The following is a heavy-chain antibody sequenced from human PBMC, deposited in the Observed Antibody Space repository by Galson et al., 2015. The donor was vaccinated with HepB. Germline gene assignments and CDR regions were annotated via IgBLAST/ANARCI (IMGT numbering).Heavy chain of an antibody. J-gene: IGHJ4*02. V-gene: IGHV3-73*01. CDR1: GFTFSGSA. CDR3: TRLADLSGYSSS. D-gene: IGHD6-13*01. Sequence: SLRLSCAASGFTFSGSAIHWVRQTSGKGLEWVGRIRSKASNYATAYTASLKGRFTNSSDDSKNTAYRHMRSLRTEDTAVYDCTRLADLSGYSSSWGQGTLVPVSS. CDR2: IRSKASNYAT.